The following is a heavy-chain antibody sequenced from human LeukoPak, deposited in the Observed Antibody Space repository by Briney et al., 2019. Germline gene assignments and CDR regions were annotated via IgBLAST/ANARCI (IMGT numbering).Heavy chain of an antibody. Sequence: GGSLRLSCAASGLSFNLYYMNWLRQAPGKGLKWVSGISSSGTYTYYADTLRGRFTISRDNANNSVYLQMKSLRVEDTAVYYCARGPNGGGWIGDVWGQGTTVTVSS. CDR3: ARGPNGGGWIGDV. CDR2: ISSSGTYT. D-gene: IGHD3-16*01. J-gene: IGHJ6*02. V-gene: IGHV3-11*06. CDR1: GLSFNLYY.